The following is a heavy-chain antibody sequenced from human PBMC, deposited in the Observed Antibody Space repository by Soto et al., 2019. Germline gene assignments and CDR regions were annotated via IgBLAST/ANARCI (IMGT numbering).Heavy chain of an antibody. Sequence: SDTLALTCTVSGGSISSGGYYWSWIRQQPGKGLEWIGYIYYSGSTYYNPSLKSRVTISVDTSKNQFSLKLSSVTAADTAVYYCASGGGGYSLYNWFDPWGQGTLVTVS. CDR3: ASGGGGYSLYNWFDP. D-gene: IGHD3-22*01. CDR1: GGSISSGGYY. CDR2: IYYSGST. V-gene: IGHV4-31*03. J-gene: IGHJ5*02.